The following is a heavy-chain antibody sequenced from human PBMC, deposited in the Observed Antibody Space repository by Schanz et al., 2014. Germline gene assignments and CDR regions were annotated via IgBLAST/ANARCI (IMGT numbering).Heavy chain of an antibody. D-gene: IGHD2-8*01. CDR1: GYSISSAYY. CDR2: IYHSGST. CDR3: AKTNTLLHPWAFDI. V-gene: IGHV4-38-2*02. Sequence: QVQLQESGPGLVKPSETLSLTCTVSGYSISSAYYWGWIRQPPGKGLEWIGTIYHSGSTYYNPSLKIRLPIPVDMSKNNFSLKLGSGTAADTAMYYCAKTNTLLHPWAFDIWGLGTMVTVSS. J-gene: IGHJ3*02.